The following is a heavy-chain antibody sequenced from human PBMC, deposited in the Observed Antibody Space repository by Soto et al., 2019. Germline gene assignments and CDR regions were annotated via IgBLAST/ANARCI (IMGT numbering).Heavy chain of an antibody. J-gene: IGHJ4*02. V-gene: IGHV2-5*02. D-gene: IGHD1-7*01. CDR1: GFSISTSGVG. Sequence: QIPLKESGPTLVAPTQTLTLTCTLSGFSISTSGVGVAWIRQPPGKALEWLAVIYWDDDKRYNPSLRNRLTVTKDTSKNQVVLAVTNMDPVDTATYYCAHRQIHSGNWDCGVLDYWGPGTLVTISA. CDR2: IYWDDDK. CDR3: AHRQIHSGNWDCGVLDY.